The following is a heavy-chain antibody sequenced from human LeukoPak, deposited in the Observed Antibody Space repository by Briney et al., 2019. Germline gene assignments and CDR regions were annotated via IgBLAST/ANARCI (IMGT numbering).Heavy chain of an antibody. D-gene: IGHD1-7*01. CDR3: ARGQPKLELNANFDY. CDR1: GFTFSSYA. J-gene: IGHJ4*02. CDR2: ISGSGGST. Sequence: PGGSLRLSCAASGFTFSSYAMSWVRQAPGKGLEWVSAISGSGGSTYYADSVKGRFTISRDNSKNTLYLQMNSLRAEDTAVYYCARGQPKLELNANFDYWGQGTLVTVSS. V-gene: IGHV3-23*01.